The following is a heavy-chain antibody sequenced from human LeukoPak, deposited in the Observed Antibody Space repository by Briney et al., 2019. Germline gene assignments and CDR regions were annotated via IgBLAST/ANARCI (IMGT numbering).Heavy chain of an antibody. CDR3: AREGSPRGYDILTGSYAFDI. J-gene: IGHJ3*02. Sequence: SQTLSLTCAISGVTVSSNSAAWNWFRQSPSRGLEWLGRTYYRSKWYNDYAVSVKSRITINPDTSKNQFSLQLDSVAPEDTAVYYCAREGSPRGYDILTGSYAFDIWGQGTMVTVSS. CDR1: GVTVSSNSAA. V-gene: IGHV6-1*01. CDR2: TYYRSKWYN. D-gene: IGHD3-9*01.